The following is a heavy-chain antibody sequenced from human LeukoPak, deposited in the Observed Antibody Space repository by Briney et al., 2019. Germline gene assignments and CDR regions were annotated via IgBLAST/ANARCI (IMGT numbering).Heavy chain of an antibody. J-gene: IGHJ4*02. D-gene: IGHD1-26*01. V-gene: IGHV3-7*01. CDR2: IKQNGGEK. CDR3: TRLGGSYYTY. Sequence: GGSLRLSCAASGFTFSGYWMSWVRQAPGKGLEWVANIKQNGGEKDYVDSVKGRFTISRDNAKNSLFLQMNSLRAEDTAVYYCTRLGGSYYTYWGQGTLVTVSS. CDR1: GFTFSGYW.